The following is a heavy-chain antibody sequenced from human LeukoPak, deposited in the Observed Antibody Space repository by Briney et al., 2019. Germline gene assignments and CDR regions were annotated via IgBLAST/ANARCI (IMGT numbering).Heavy chain of an antibody. CDR3: AKVPPCSSTGCYKLGFDY. Sequence: GGSLRLSCAASGFTFSSYAMHWVRQAPGKGLEWVSAISGSGGSTYYADSVKGRFTISRDNSKNTLYLQMNSLRAEDTAVYYCAKVPPCSSTGCYKLGFDYWGQGTLVTVSS. CDR2: ISGSGGST. J-gene: IGHJ4*02. CDR1: GFTFSSYA. V-gene: IGHV3-23*01. D-gene: IGHD2-2*02.